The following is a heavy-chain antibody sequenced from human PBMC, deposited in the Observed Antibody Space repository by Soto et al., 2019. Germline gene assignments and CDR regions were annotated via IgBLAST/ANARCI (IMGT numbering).Heavy chain of an antibody. V-gene: IGHV3-49*04. CDR3: SRGSFGYYGP. CDR2: IRNTPYGGTT. CDR1: GFRFSERA. J-gene: IGHJ5*02. Sequence: GGSLRLSCNCPGFRFSERAMTWVRQAPGEGLEWVGFIRNTPYGGTTDYAASVRGRFTISRDDSAGIAYLQMNSLKTEDSGLYYCSRGSFGYYGPWGPGTLVTVSS. D-gene: IGHD2-2*03.